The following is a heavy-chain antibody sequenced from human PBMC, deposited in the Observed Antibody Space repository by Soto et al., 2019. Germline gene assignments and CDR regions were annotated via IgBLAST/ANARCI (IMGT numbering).Heavy chain of an antibody. CDR2: ISYDGSNK. D-gene: IGHD3-10*01. Sequence: PGGSLRLSCAASGFTFSSYGMHWVRQAPGKGLEWVAVISYDGSNKYYADSVKGRFTISRDNSKNTLYLQMNSLRAEDTAVYYCARGPYYYGSGSPDYWGQGTLVTVSS. CDR1: GFTFSSYG. CDR3: ARGPYYYGSGSPDY. J-gene: IGHJ4*02. V-gene: IGHV3-30*03.